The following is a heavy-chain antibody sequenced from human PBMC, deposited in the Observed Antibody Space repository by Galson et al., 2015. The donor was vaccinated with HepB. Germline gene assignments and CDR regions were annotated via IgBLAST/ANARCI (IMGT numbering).Heavy chain of an antibody. V-gene: IGHV3-23*01. CDR1: ASEFTFGTYA. Sequence: SLRLSCAASASEFTFGTYAMSWVRQAPGKGLEWVSDISGGDGGTYYADSVKGRFTISRDNSKNMLYLQMDSLRAEDTAVYYCAQLRSATHGTVDIWGLGTTVTVSS. CDR3: AQLRSATHGTVDI. D-gene: IGHD2-8*02. J-gene: IGHJ3*02. CDR2: ISGGDGGT.